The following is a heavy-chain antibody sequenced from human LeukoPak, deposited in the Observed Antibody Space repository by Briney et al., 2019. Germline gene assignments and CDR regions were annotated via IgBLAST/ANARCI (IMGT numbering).Heavy chain of an antibody. CDR1: GGSVSDYY. CDR2: IYYTGSS. J-gene: IGHJ4*01. V-gene: IGHV4-59*02. D-gene: IGHD7-27*01. CDR3: ASRKLGNDY. Sequence: SETLSLTCTVPGGSVSDYYWSWIRQSPGKGLEWIGYIYYTGSSSYNPSLRSRVTISADTSKNQFSLKLSSVTAADTAVYYCASRKLGNDYWGQGTLVTVSS.